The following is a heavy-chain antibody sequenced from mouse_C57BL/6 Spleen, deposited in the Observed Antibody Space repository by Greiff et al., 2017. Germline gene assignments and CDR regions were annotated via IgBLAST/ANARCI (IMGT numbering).Heavy chain of an antibody. Sequence: VQLQQPGAELVKPGASVKVSCKASGYTFTSYWMHWVKQRPGQGLEWIGRIHPSDSDTNYNQKFKGKATLNVDKSSSTAYMQLSSLTSEITAVYYCANEGEGNYDGYDGYFDYWGQGTTLTVSA. J-gene: IGHJ2*01. CDR2: IHPSDSDT. CDR1: GYTFTSYW. D-gene: IGHD2-2*01. CDR3: ANEGEGNYDGYDGYFDY. V-gene: IGHV1-74*01.